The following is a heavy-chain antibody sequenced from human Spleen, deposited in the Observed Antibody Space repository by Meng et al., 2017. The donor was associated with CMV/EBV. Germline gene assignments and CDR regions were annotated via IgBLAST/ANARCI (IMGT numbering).Heavy chain of an antibody. Sequence: ASVKVSCKASGYTFTAHYFHWVRQAPGQGLEWMGWINPNSGGTDYAQRFQGRVTMTRDTSISTAYMELSRLRSDDTAVYFCARAPGYMSPWGQGTLVTVSS. CDR1: GYTFTAHY. V-gene: IGHV1-2*02. J-gene: IGHJ5*02. CDR3: ARAPGYMSP. CDR2: INPNSGGT. D-gene: IGHD5-18*01.